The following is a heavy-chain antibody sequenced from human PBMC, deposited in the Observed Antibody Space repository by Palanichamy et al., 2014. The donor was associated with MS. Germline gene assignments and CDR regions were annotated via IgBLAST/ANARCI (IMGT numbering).Heavy chain of an antibody. Sequence: QVQLQESGPGLVKPSETLSLTCTVSGGSISSYYWSWIRQPPGKGLEWIGYIYYSGSTNYNPSLKSRVTISVDTSKNQFSLKLSSVTAADTAVYYCARAPHYDFWSGYRIGPFDPWGQGTLVTVSS. CDR1: GGSISSYY. V-gene: IGHV4-59*01. J-gene: IGHJ5*02. D-gene: IGHD3-3*01. CDR3: ARAPHYDFWSGYRIGPFDP. CDR2: IYYSGST.